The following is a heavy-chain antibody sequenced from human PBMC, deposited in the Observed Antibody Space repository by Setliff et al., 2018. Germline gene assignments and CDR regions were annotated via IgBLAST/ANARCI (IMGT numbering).Heavy chain of an antibody. CDR1: GFTFSSLW. D-gene: IGHD3-10*01. CDR2: INQGGGDQ. Sequence: GSLRLSCAASGFTFSSLWMAWVRQAPGKGLEWVANINQGGGDQFYVDSVRGRFTISRDNDKNSLYLQMNSLRDEDTAVYYCARRDGSIIYREFFDYWGQGALVTVSS. CDR3: ARRDGSIIYREFFDY. J-gene: IGHJ4*02. V-gene: IGHV3-7*01.